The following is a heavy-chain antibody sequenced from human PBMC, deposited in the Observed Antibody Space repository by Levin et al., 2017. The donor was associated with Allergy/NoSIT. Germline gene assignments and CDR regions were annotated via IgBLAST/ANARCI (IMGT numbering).Heavy chain of an antibody. D-gene: IGHD2-2*01. CDR1: GYTFTDYY. CDR2: INPNSGGI. CDR3: ARPYCSRTNCFRGYFDY. J-gene: IGHJ4*02. V-gene: IGHV1-2*02. Sequence: GESLKISCKASGYTFTDYYIHWVRQAPGQGPEWMGWINPNSGGINYAQKFKGRIAVTRDTSISTAYMELSRLTSDDTAVYYCARPYCSRTNCFRGYFDYWGQGTLVTVSS.